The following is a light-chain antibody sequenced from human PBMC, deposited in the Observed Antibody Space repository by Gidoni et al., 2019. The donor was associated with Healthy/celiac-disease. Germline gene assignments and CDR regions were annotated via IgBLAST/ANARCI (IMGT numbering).Light chain of an antibody. J-gene: IGKJ3*01. CDR2: DAS. CDR1: QSVSSY. CDR3: QQRSNWPRFT. V-gene: IGKV3-11*01. Sequence: EIVLSRSPATMSLSPGERATLSCRASQSVSSYLAWCQQKPGQAPRLLIYDASNRATGIPARFSGSGSGTDFTLTISSLGPEDFAVYYCQQRSNWPRFTFGPGTKVDIK.